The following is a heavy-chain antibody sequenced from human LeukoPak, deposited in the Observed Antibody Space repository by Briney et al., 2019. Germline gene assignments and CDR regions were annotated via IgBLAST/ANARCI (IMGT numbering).Heavy chain of an antibody. D-gene: IGHD2-2*01. V-gene: IGHV1-18*01. CDR1: GYTFTSYG. CDR3: ARSQLPYYFDY. CDR2: ISAYNGNT. Sequence: ASVKVSCKASGYTFTSYGITWVRQAPGQGLEWMGWISAYNGNTNYAQKLQGRVTMTTETSTSTAYMELRSLRSDDTAVYYCARSQLPYYFDYWGQGTLVTVSS. J-gene: IGHJ4*02.